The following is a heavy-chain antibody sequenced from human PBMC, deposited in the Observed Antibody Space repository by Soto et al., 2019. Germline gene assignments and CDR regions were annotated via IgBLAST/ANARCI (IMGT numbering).Heavy chain of an antibody. CDR3: ARDGIRYYDSSGRQSDY. V-gene: IGHV1-18*01. J-gene: IGHJ4*02. D-gene: IGHD3-22*01. CDR2: ISAYNGNT. CDR1: GYTFTSYG. Sequence: QVQLVQSGAEVKKPGASVKVSCKASGYTFTSYGISWVRQAPGQGLEWMGWISAYNGNTNYAQKLQGRVTMTTDTSTSTAYMELRSLSFDDTAVYYCARDGIRYYDSSGRQSDYWGQGTLVTVSS.